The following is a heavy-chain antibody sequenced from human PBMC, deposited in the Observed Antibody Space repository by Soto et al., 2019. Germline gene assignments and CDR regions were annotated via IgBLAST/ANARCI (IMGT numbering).Heavy chain of an antibody. V-gene: IGHV3-66*01. CDR3: ATLPKYDILTGFYPC. CDR2: IYSDGST. CDR1: GFTVNRHY. J-gene: IGHJ4*02. Sequence: EVQLVESGGGLVQPGGSLRLSCAASGFTVNRHYMRWVRQAPGEGLERVSVIYSDGSTYYADSVKGSLIISRDNSNNTLYFQMNSLRAEDTAVYYCATLPKYDILTGFYPCWGQGTLVTVSS. D-gene: IGHD3-9*01.